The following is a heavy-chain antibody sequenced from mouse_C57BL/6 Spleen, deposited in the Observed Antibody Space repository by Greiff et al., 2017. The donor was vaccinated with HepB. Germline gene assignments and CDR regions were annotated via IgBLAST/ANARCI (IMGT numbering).Heavy chain of an antibody. Sequence: EVKVEESGGGLVQPGESLKLSCESNEYEFPSHDMSWVRKTPEKRLELVAAINSDGGSTYYPDTMERRFIISRDNTKKTLYLQMSSLRSEDTALYYCARDGSSTGYWYFDVWGTGTTVTVSS. D-gene: IGHD4-1*02. J-gene: IGHJ1*03. CDR3: ARDGSSTGYWYFDV. CDR2: INSDGGST. V-gene: IGHV5-2*03. CDR1: EYEFPSHD.